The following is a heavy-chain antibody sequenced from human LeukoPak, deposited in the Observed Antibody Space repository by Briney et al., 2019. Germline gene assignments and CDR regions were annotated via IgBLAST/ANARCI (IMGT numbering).Heavy chain of an antibody. Sequence: GASVKVSCKASGGTFSSYAISWVRQAPGQGLEWMGRIIPILGIANYAQEFQGRVTITADTSTSTAYMELRSLRSDDTAVYYCAGSLAAAGGFDYWGQGTLVTVSS. V-gene: IGHV1-69*04. CDR3: AGSLAAAGGFDY. CDR2: IIPILGIA. J-gene: IGHJ4*02. D-gene: IGHD6-13*01. CDR1: GGTFSSYA.